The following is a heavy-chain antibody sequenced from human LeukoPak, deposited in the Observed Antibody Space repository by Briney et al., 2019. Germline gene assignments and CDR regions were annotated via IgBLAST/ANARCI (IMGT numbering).Heavy chain of an antibody. CDR2: ISTDGSFT. V-gene: IGHV3-74*01. Sequence: AGGSLRLSCAASGFTFSNYLMHWVRQTPGKGLVWISRISTDGSFTNYADSVKGRFSISRDNAKNTLYLQMNSLRAEDTAVYYCAKWGPYDILTGRINWGQGTLVTVSS. D-gene: IGHD3-9*01. J-gene: IGHJ4*02. CDR3: AKWGPYDILTGRIN. CDR1: GFTFSNYL.